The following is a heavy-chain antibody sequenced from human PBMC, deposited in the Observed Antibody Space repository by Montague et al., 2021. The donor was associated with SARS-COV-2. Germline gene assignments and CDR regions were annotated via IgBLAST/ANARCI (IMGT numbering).Heavy chain of an antibody. J-gene: IGHJ5*01. CDR3: SRGGFVFCGGDCYSDS. V-gene: IGHV3-30*09. D-gene: IGHD2-21*02. CDR1: GFTFSNYA. Sequence: SLRLSCAASGFTFSNYAMHWVRQAPGKGLEWVAVISFAGNDRYYGDSVRGRFAISRDNSQNTLYLQMNSLRTEDTAVYYCSRGGFVFCGGDCYSDSWGRGTLVTVSS. CDR2: ISFAGNDR.